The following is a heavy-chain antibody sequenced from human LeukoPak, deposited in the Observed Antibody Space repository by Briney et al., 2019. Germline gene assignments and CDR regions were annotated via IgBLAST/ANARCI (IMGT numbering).Heavy chain of an antibody. Sequence: PSETLSLTCTVSGVSISSYYWSWIREPAGKGLEWIGRIYTSGSTNYNPSLKSRVTISVDTSKNQFSLRLSSVTAADTAVYYCARGLGYSSSWSPRDYWGQGTLVTVSS. J-gene: IGHJ4*02. D-gene: IGHD6-13*01. V-gene: IGHV4-4*07. CDR3: ARGLGYSSSWSPRDY. CDR2: IYTSGST. CDR1: GVSISSYY.